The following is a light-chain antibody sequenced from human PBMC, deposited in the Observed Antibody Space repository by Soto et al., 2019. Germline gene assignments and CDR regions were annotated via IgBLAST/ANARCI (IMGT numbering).Light chain of an antibody. J-gene: IGKJ5*01. CDR3: QQYNSYPIT. CDR2: DAS. CDR1: QSISSW. V-gene: IGKV1-5*01. Sequence: DIQMTQSPSTLSASLGERVTIPCRASQSISSWLAWYQQKPGKAPKLLIYDASSLKSGVPSRFSGSGSGTEFTLTISSLQPDDFATYYGQQYNSYPITFGQGTRLEIK.